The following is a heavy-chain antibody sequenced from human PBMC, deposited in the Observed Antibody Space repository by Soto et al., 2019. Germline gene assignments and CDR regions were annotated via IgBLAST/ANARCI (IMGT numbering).Heavy chain of an antibody. CDR1: GGSISSSSYY. CDR2: INHSGST. CDR3: ARRGSRLSVAVAAFDY. Sequence: SETLSLTCTVSGGSISSSSYYWGWIRQPPGKGLEWIGEINHSGSTNYNPSLKSRVTISVDTSKNQFSLKLTSVTAADTAVYFCARRGSRLSVAVAAFDYWSQGTLVTVAS. V-gene: IGHV4-39*07. J-gene: IGHJ4*02. D-gene: IGHD6-19*01.